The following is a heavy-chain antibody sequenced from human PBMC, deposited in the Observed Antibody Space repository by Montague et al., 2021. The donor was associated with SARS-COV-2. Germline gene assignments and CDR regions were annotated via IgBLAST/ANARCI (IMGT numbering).Heavy chain of an antibody. CDR3: AAEMATISAPLDY. J-gene: IGHJ4*02. V-gene: IGHV3-30*04. CDR1: GFTFSSYA. D-gene: IGHD5-24*01. Sequence: SLRLSCAASGFTFSSYAMHWVRQAPGKGLEWVAVISYDGSNKCYADSVKGRFTISRDNSKNTQYLQMNSLRAEDTAVYYCAAEMATISAPLDYWGQGTLVTVSS. CDR2: ISYDGSNK.